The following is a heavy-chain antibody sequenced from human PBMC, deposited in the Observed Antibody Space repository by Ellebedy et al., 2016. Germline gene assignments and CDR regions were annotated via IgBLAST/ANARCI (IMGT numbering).Heavy chain of an antibody. D-gene: IGHD1-26*01. CDR3: ARPDGGA. J-gene: IGHJ4*02. V-gene: IGHV4-59*08. Sequence: SETLSLTCTVSGGSISSYYWSWIRQPPGKGLEWIGYIYYSGSTNYNPSLKSRVTISVDTSKNQFSLKLSSVTAADTAVYYCARPDGGAWGQGTLVTVSS. CDR2: IYYSGST. CDR1: GGSISSYY.